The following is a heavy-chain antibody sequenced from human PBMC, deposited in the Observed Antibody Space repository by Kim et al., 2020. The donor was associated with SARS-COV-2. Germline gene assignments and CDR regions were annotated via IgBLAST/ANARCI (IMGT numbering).Heavy chain of an antibody. V-gene: IGHV3-53*04. J-gene: IGHJ6*02. Sequence: RFTISRHNSKNTLYLQMNSLRAEDTAVYYCARAPMTTVTTGYYYYGMDVWGQGTTVTVSS. D-gene: IGHD4-4*01. CDR3: ARAPMTTVTTGYYYYGMDV.